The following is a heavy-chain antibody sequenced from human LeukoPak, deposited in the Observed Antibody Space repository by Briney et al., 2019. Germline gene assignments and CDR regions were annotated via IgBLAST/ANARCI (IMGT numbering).Heavy chain of an antibody. CDR1: GYTFTSYY. Sequence: ASVKVSCKASGYTFTSYYMHWVRQAPGQGLEWMGIINPSGGSTSYAQKFQGRVTMTRDTSTSTVYMELSSLRSEDTAVYYCATSGSSWDFDYWGQGTLVTVSS. CDR3: ATSGSSWDFDY. V-gene: IGHV1-46*01. J-gene: IGHJ4*02. CDR2: INPSGGST. D-gene: IGHD6-13*01.